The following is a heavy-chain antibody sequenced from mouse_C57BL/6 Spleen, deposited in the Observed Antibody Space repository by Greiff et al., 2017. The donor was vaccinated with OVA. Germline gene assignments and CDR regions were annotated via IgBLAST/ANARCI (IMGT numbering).Heavy chain of an antibody. V-gene: IGHV5-17*01. CDR3: ASVYYGSSYDYFDY. CDR1: GFTFSDYG. Sequence: EVQVVESGGGLVKPGGSLKLSCAASGFTFSDYGMHWVRQAPEKGLEWVAYISSGSSTIYYADTVKGRFTISRDNAKNTLFLQMTSLRSEDTAMYYCASVYYGSSYDYFDYWGQGTTLTVSS. J-gene: IGHJ2*01. D-gene: IGHD1-1*01. CDR2: ISSGSSTI.